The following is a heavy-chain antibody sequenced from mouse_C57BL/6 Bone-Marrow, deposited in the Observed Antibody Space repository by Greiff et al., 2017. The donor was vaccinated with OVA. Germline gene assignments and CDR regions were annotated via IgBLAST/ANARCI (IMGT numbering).Heavy chain of an antibody. V-gene: IGHV1-63*01. CDR1: GYTFTNYW. CDR3: LYYDYHWYFDV. Sequence: QVQLKQSGAELVRPGTSVKMSCKASGYTFTNYWIGWAKQRPGHGLEWIGDIYPGGGYTNYNEKFKGKATLTADKSSSTAYMQFSSLTSEDSAIYYCLYYDYHWYFDVWGTGTTVTVSS. J-gene: IGHJ1*03. D-gene: IGHD2-4*01. CDR2: IYPGGGYT.